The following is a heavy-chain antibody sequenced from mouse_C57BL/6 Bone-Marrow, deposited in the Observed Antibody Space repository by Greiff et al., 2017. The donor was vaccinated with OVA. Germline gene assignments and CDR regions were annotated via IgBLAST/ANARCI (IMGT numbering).Heavy chain of an antibody. CDR2: FSSGISTL. V-gene: IGHV5-17*01. D-gene: IGHD2-1*01. J-gene: IGHJ2*01. CDR1: GFTFSDYG. CDR3: ATGYYGNPYYFDY. Sequence: ELQGVESGGGLVKPGGSLKLSCAAPGFTFSDYGMHWVRQAPEKGLGWVAYFSSGISTLYYADTVKGRFTCTRDNAKNTLFLQMTSLTSEDTAMYYCATGYYGNPYYFDYWGQGTTLTVSS.